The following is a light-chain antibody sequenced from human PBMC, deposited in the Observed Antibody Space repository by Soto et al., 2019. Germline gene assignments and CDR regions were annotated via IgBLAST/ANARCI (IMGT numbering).Light chain of an antibody. Sequence: EIVLTQSPATLSPCPGERATLSCRASESVSNYLAWYQQKPGQAPRLLIYDASRRATGIPARFSGSGSGTDFTLTISSLEPEDFAVYYCQQRVNWLTFGGGTKVEIK. CDR3: QQRVNWLT. V-gene: IGKV3-11*01. J-gene: IGKJ4*01. CDR1: ESVSNY. CDR2: DAS.